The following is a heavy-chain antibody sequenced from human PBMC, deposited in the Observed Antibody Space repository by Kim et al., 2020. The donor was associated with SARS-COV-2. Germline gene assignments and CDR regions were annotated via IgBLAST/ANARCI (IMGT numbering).Heavy chain of an antibody. Sequence: SVKGLFTISRDNSKNTLYLQMNSLRAEDTAVYDCAKDRGRDGYNSDAFDIWGQGTMVTVSS. CDR3: AKDRGRDGYNSDAFDI. V-gene: IGHV3-30*02. J-gene: IGHJ3*02. D-gene: IGHD5-12*01.